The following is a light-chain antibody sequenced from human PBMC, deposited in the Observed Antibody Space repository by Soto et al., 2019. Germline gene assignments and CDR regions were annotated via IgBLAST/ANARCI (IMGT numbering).Light chain of an antibody. Sequence: QSALTQPASVSGSPGQSITISCTGTSSDVGSHNLVSWYQQYPGKAPKPMIYEGSKRPSGVSNRFSGSKSGNTASLTISGLQAEDEADYYCCSYAGSSTWVFGGGTKLTVL. CDR3: CSYAGSSTWV. J-gene: IGLJ3*02. CDR2: EGS. CDR1: SSDVGSHNL. V-gene: IGLV2-23*01.